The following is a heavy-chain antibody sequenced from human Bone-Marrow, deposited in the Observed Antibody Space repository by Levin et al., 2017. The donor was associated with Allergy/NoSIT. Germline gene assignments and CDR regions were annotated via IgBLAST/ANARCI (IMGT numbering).Heavy chain of an antibody. J-gene: IGHJ4*02. CDR2: VFYRGSN. CDR1: GGSISGYY. CDR3: ARGERLGLDY. D-gene: IGHD5-24*01. V-gene: IGHV4-59*01. Sequence: SQTLSLTCTVSGGSISGYYWSWIRQSPGKGLEWVGYVFYRGSNNHNPSLESRATISVDTSNNQFSLELRSVTSADTAIYYCARGERLGLDYWCQGILVTVSS.